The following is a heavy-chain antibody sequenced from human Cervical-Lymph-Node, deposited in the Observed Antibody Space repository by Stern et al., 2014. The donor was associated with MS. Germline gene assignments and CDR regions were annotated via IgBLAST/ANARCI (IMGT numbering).Heavy chain of an antibody. Sequence: VQLVESGGGVVQPGGSLRLSCEASGFTFSNYGMHWVRQAPGKGLEWLAVIWYDGNKKYYADSVKGRFTISRDNSKNTLFLQMSRLTAEDTALYYCARGNWNYEGMGYWGQGTLVSVYS. V-gene: IGHV3-33*01. D-gene: IGHD1-7*01. J-gene: IGHJ4*02. CDR2: IWYDGNKK. CDR3: ARGNWNYEGMGY. CDR1: GFTFSNYG.